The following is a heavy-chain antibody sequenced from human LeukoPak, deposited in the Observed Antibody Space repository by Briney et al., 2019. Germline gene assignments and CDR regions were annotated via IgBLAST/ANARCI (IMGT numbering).Heavy chain of an antibody. J-gene: IGHJ4*02. CDR3: ARDYNC. D-gene: IGHD3-10*01. Sequence: GGSLRLSCSASGFTFTDDYMSWIRQAPGKGLEWVSYISPSGTVIYYGDSVKGRFTISRDNAKKSLYLQMNSLRAEDTAVYYCARDYNCWGQGTLVTVSS. V-gene: IGHV3-11*01. CDR1: GFTFTDDY. CDR2: ISPSGTVI.